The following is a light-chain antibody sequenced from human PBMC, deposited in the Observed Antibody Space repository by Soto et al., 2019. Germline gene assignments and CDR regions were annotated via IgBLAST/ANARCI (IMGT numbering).Light chain of an antibody. J-gene: IGLJ1*01. CDR1: SSDVGAYNY. Sequence: QSALTQPASVSGSPGQSITISCTGTSSDVGAYNYVSWYQQHPGKVPKLMIYEVSNRPSGVSNRFSGSKSGNTASLTISGLQAEDEADYFCSSYTSSSTYVFGTATKVTVL. CDR3: SSYTSSSTYV. V-gene: IGLV2-14*01. CDR2: EVS.